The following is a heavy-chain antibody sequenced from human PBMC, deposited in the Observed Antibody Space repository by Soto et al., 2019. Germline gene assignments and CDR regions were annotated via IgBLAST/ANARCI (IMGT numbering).Heavy chain of an antibody. D-gene: IGHD4-17*01. J-gene: IGHJ4*02. CDR3: ARDGPFRRRDYGLGY. Sequence: QVQLVQSGAEVKKPGASVKVSCKASGYTFTGYYMHWVRQAPGQGLEWMGWINANSGGTNYAQKFQGRVTMTRDQSISTAYMELSRLRSDDTAVYYCARDGPFRRRDYGLGYWGQGALVNVSS. V-gene: IGHV1-2*02. CDR1: GYTFTGYY. CDR2: INANSGGT.